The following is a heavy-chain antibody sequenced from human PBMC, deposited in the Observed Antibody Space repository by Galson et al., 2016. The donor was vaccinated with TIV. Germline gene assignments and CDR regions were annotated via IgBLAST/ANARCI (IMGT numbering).Heavy chain of an antibody. CDR3: ATLHHRWEDESSYF. V-gene: IGHV5-10-1*01. CDR2: VDPDDSSA. CDR1: GYTFTSYY. D-gene: IGHD1-26*01. J-gene: IGHJ4*02. Sequence: QSGAEVKKPEESLRISCEASGYTFTSYYISWVRQSPGRGLEWMGRVDPDDSSAIYNPSFEGHVGISSDKSIGVAYLEWGSLRSSDTATYYCATLHHRWEDESSYFWVQGTLVTVSS.